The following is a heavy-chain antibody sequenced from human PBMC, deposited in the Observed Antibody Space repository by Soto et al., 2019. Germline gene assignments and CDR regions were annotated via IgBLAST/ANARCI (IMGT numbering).Heavy chain of an antibody. Sequence: GGSLRLSCVASGFTFGDFWMSWVRQAPGKGLGWVATIKKDGTGKYYVDSVKGRFSLSRDNAKNSLYLQMNSLTAEDSAVYYCTIFRQGAYLDYWGQGSLVTVSS. CDR2: IKKDGTGK. D-gene: IGHD3-9*01. J-gene: IGHJ4*02. CDR3: TIFRQGAYLDY. CDR1: GFTFGDFW. V-gene: IGHV3-7*01.